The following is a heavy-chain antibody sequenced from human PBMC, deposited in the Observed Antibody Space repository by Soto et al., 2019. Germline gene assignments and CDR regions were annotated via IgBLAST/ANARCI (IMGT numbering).Heavy chain of an antibody. CDR3: ARNTPGRYCSGGSCYSGWNYNWFYP. V-gene: IGHV3-23*01. J-gene: IGHJ5*02. D-gene: IGHD2-15*01. CDR2: LTGSGGGT. Sequence: PGGSLRLSCAASGFTFSNYAMSWVRQAPGKGLEWVSTLTGSGGGTYYADSVKGRFTISRDNSKNTLYLQMNSLRAEDTAVYYCARNTPGRYCSGGSCYSGWNYNWFYPWGQGTLVTVSS. CDR1: GFTFSNYA.